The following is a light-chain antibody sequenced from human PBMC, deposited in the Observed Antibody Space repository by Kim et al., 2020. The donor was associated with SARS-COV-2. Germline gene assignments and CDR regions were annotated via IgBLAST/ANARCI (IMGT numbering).Light chain of an antibody. Sequence: QSALTQPTSVSGSPGQSITISCSGTSSDIGAYNYVSWYQQHPGKAPKLIFYDVTSRPSGVSDRFSASKSGTTASLTISGLQTADEADYYCASYTTRATLVFGGGTQLTVL. CDR1: SSDIGAYNY. V-gene: IGLV2-14*03. CDR3: ASYTTRATLV. CDR2: DVT. J-gene: IGLJ3*02.